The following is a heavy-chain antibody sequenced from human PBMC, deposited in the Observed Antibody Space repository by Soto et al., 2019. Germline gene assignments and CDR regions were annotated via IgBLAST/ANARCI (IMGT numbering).Heavy chain of an antibody. D-gene: IGHD4-17*01. J-gene: IGHJ3*02. CDR3: AREDYGGNSVYSFDI. CDR2: IDSNGGT. CDR1: DDSSSNYK. V-gene: IGHV4-59*12. Sequence: SETLSLTCTVSDDSSSNYKWSWIRQPPGRRLEWIGYIDSNGGTSYNPSLQSRVTISVDTSKNQFSLKLSSVTAADTAVYYCAREDYGGNSVYSFDIWGQGTMVTVSS.